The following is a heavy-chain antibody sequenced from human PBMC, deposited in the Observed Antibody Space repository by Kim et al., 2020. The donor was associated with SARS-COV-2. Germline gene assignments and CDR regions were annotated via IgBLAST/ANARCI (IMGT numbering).Heavy chain of an antibody. D-gene: IGHD6-13*01. CDR3: ARLLSRSWFFEF. J-gene: IGHJ4*02. Sequence: YYSPTLDSRFTISMDTYKTQFSLKLSSVTAADTAMYYCARLLSRSWFFEFWGQGTLVTVSS. V-gene: IGHV4-39*01.